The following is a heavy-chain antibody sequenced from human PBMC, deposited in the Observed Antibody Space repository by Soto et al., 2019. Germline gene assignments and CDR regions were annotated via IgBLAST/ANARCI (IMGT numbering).Heavy chain of an antibody. Sequence: QVQLHESGPGLVKPSETLSLTCTVSGGSISSYYWSWIRQPPGKGLEWIGYIYYTGSTNYNPSLKPRVTISVDASKNQFSLKLSSVTAADTAVYYCARVHTIFGENYYNYGMDVWGQGTTVTVSS. D-gene: IGHD3-3*01. CDR1: GGSISSYY. J-gene: IGHJ6*02. CDR3: ARVHTIFGENYYNYGMDV. CDR2: IYYTGST. V-gene: IGHV4-59*01.